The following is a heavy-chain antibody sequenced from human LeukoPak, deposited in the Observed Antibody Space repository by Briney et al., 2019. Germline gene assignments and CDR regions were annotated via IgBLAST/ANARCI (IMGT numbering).Heavy chain of an antibody. Sequence: SETLSLTCAVYGGSFSGYYWSWIRQPPGKGLEWIGEINHSGSTNYNPSLKSRVTISVDTSKNQFSLKLSSVTAAGTAVYYCARVGGNSSYFDYWGQGTLVTVSS. J-gene: IGHJ4*02. CDR1: GGSFSGYY. CDR3: ARVGGNSSYFDY. D-gene: IGHD4-23*01. CDR2: INHSGST. V-gene: IGHV4-34*01.